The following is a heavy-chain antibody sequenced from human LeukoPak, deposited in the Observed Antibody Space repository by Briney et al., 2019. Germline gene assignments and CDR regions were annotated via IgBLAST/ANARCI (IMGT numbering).Heavy chain of an antibody. CDR3: ARERSAAGTPFEDY. CDR1: GSTFSSYS. Sequence: GGSLRLSCAASGSTFSSYSMNWVRQTPGKGLEWVSSISSSSSYIYYTDSVKGRFTISRDNAKNSLYLQMNSLRAEDTAVYYCARERSAAGTPFEDYWGQGTLVTVSS. V-gene: IGHV3-21*01. D-gene: IGHD6-13*01. J-gene: IGHJ4*02. CDR2: ISSSSSYI.